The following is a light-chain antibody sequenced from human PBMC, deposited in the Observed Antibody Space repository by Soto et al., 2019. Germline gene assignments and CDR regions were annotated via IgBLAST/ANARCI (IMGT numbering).Light chain of an antibody. CDR3: AAWDDSLSGQGV. CDR2: SNH. V-gene: IGLV1-47*02. CDR1: MSNIGNNY. J-gene: IGLJ3*02. Sequence: QSVLTQPPSASGTPGQSVTISCSGSMSNIGNNYVYWYQQLPGAAPKLLIFSNHQRPSGVPARFAASKSGTSGSLAISGLWSEDEGDYYCAAWDDSLSGQGVFGGGTKLTVL.